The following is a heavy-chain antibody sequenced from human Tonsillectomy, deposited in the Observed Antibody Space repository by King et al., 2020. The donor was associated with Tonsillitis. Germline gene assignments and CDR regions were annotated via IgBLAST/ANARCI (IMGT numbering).Heavy chain of an antibody. CDR1: GGSISSFY. CDR3: ARDTSVVPAFDV. V-gene: IGHV4-59*01. D-gene: IGHD2-2*01. J-gene: IGHJ3*01. CDR2: VYYTGST. Sequence: QLQESGPGLVKPSETLSLTCTVSGGSISSFYYSWIRQPPGKGLEWSGYVYYTGSTSYGPSFKGRVTISVDTSESQVSLKVTSVTAADTAVYFCARDTSVVPAFDVWGQGIMVTVSS.